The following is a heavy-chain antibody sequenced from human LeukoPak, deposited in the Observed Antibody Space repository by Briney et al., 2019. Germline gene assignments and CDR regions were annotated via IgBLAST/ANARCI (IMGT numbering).Heavy chain of an antibody. CDR2: ISYDGSNK. Sequence: PGGSLRLSCAASGFTFSSYGMHRVRQAPGKGLEWVAVISYDGSNKYYADSVKGRFTISRDNSKNTLYLQMNSLRAEDTAVYYCAKELDYWGQGTLVTVSS. CDR3: AKELDY. CDR1: GFTFSSYG. V-gene: IGHV3-30*18. J-gene: IGHJ4*02.